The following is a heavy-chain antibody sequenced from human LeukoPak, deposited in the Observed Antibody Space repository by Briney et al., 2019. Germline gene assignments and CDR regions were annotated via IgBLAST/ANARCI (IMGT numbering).Heavy chain of an antibody. J-gene: IGHJ4*02. V-gene: IGHV3-20*04. Sequence: GGSLRLSCAASGFTFHDYDMSWVRQSPGKGLEWVSGINWNGDRTGYADSVKGRFTISRDNAKKSLYLQMNSLRAEDTALYYCARGSTWSDYWGQGTLVTVSS. D-gene: IGHD6-13*01. CDR1: GFTFHDYD. CDR2: INWNGDRT. CDR3: ARGSTWSDY.